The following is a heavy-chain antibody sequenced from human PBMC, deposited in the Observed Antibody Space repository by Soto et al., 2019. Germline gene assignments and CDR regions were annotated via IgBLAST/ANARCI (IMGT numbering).Heavy chain of an antibody. Sequence: QITLTESGPTLVKPTQTLTLTCTFSGFSFPTDAVGVGWIRQPPGEALEWLALIYWDDYKRYSPFLKSRLTITKDTSANQVVLTMTDMDRADTVTSYCAHLYWDASGTRYYFDYGGQGTLVTVS. CDR3: AHLYWDASGTRYYFDY. J-gene: IGHJ4*02. D-gene: IGHD6-13*01. V-gene: IGHV2-5*02. CDR2: IYWDDYK. CDR1: GFSFPTDAVG.